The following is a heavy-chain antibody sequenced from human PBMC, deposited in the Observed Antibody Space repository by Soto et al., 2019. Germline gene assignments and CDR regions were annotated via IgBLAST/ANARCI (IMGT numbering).Heavy chain of an antibody. Sequence: QVQLVESGGGVVQPGRSLRLSCAASGFTFSSYAMHWVRQAPGKGLEWVAVISYDGSNKYYADSVKGRFTISRDNSKNTLYLQMNSLRAEDTAVYYCARASSDYYDSSGYFYWGQGTLVTVSS. J-gene: IGHJ4*02. CDR1: GFTFSSYA. CDR3: ARASSDYYDSSGYFY. D-gene: IGHD3-22*01. V-gene: IGHV3-30-3*01. CDR2: ISYDGSNK.